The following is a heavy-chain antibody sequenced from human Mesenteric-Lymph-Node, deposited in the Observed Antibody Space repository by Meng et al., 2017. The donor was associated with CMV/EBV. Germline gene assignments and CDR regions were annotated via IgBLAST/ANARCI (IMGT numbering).Heavy chain of an antibody. J-gene: IGHJ6*02. V-gene: IGHV1-69*05. CDR3: AFIVPPAIRDQYSGVDV. D-gene: IGHD2-2*02. CDR1: TLSTSA. Sequence: TLSTSAIRWGRQATGQGLEWMGGVIPLFGTPNYAQKFQGRVTIITDESTSTVYMELSSLRSEDTAMYYCAFIVPPAIRDQYSGVDVWGQGTMVTVSS. CDR2: VIPLFGTP.